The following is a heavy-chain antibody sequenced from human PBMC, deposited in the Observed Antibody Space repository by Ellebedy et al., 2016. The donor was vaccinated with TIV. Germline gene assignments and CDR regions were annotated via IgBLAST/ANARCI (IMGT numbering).Heavy chain of an antibody. Sequence: PGGSLRLSCAAYGFSFGDYAMHWVRQAPGKGLEWVSLISWDGGSIYYADSVKGRFTISRDNRRNSLYLQMNSLRTEDTALYYCARDVQAVTPKYCDYWGQGTLVTVPS. V-gene: IGHV3-43D*03. D-gene: IGHD4-23*01. J-gene: IGHJ4*02. CDR3: ARDVQAVTPKYCDY. CDR2: ISWDGGSI. CDR1: GFSFGDYA.